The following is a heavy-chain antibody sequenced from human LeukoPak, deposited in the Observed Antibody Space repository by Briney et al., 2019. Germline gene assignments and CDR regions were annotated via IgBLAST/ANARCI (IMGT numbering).Heavy chain of an antibody. J-gene: IGHJ4*02. Sequence: ASVKVSCKASGYTFTGYYIHWVRQAPGQGLEWMGWINPNDGGTKYAQKFQGWVTMTRDTSISTAYMELSRLTSDDTAVYYCARDIDYYDSRRFYYWGQGTQVTVSS. V-gene: IGHV1-2*04. CDR1: GYTFTGYY. D-gene: IGHD3-22*01. CDR2: INPNDGGT. CDR3: ARDIDYYDSRRFYY.